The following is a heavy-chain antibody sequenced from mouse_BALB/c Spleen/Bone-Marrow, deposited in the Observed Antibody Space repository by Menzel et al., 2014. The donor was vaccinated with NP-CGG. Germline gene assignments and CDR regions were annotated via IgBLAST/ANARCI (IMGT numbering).Heavy chain of an antibody. D-gene: IGHD1-1*01. Sequence: QVQLKDSGADLAKPGASVKMSCKASGYTFTSYWMHWVKQRPGQGLEWIGYINPSTGYTEYNQKFKDKATLTADKSSSTAYMQLSRLTSEDSAVYYCARQITTVDYAMDYWGQGTSVTVSS. J-gene: IGHJ4*01. CDR1: GYTFTSYW. CDR2: INPSTGYT. CDR3: ARQITTVDYAMDY. V-gene: IGHV1-7*01.